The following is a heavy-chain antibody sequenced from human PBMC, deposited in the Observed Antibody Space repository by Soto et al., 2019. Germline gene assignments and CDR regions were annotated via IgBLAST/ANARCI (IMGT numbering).Heavy chain of an antibody. CDR3: ARDVVVVAATPGWFDP. CDR1: GGTFGSYA. J-gene: IGHJ5*02. CDR2: IIPIFGTA. V-gene: IGHV1-69*01. D-gene: IGHD2-15*01. Sequence: QVQLVQSGAEVKKPGSSVKVSCKASGGTFGSYAISWVRQAPGQGLEWMGGIIPIFGTANYAQKFQGRVTITADESTSTAYMELSSLRSEDTAVYYCARDVVVVAATPGWFDPWGQGTLVTVSS.